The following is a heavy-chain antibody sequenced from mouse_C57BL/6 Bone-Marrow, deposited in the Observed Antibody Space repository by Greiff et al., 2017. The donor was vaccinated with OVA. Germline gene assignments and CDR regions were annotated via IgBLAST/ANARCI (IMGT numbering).Heavy chain of an antibody. Sequence: EVKLVESGGDLVKPGGSLKLSCAASGFTFSSYGMSWVRQTPDKRLEWVATISSGGSYTYYPDSVKGRFTISRDNAKNTLYLQMSSLKSEDTAMYYCATGYYYGSSYNYYAMDYWGQGTSVTVSS. CDR2: ISSGGSYT. D-gene: IGHD1-1*01. J-gene: IGHJ4*01. V-gene: IGHV5-6*01. CDR3: ATGYYYGSSYNYYAMDY. CDR1: GFTFSSYG.